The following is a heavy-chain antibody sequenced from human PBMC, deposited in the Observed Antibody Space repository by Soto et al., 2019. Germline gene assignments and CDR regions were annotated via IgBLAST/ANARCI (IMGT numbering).Heavy chain of an antibody. CDR3: ARAVAVPADFDY. D-gene: IGHD6-19*01. J-gene: IGHJ4*02. CDR2: ISAYNGNT. V-gene: IGHV1-18*01. CDR1: GYTFTSYA. Sequence: GASVNVSCKASGYTFTSYAISWVRQAPGQGLEWMGWISAYNGNTNYAQKLQGRVTITRDTSASTAYMELSSLRSEDTAVYFCARAVAVPADFDYWGQGTLVTVSS.